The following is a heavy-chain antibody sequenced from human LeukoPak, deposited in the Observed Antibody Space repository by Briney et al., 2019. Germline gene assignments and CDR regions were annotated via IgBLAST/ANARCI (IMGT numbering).Heavy chain of an antibody. CDR3: ARGSKRFLEWLLPPHWFDP. CDR2: IYTSGST. D-gene: IGHD3-3*01. Sequence: SETLSLTCAVSGGSISSYYWSWIWQPPGKGLEWIGYIYTSGSTNYNPSLKSRVTISVDTSKNQFSLKLSSVTAADTAVYYCARGSKRFLEWLLPPHWFDPWGQGTLVTVSS. CDR1: GGSISSYY. V-gene: IGHV4-4*09. J-gene: IGHJ5*02.